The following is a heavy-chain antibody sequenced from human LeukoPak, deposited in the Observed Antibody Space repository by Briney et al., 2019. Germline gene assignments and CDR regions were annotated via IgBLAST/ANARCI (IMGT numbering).Heavy chain of an antibody. Sequence: PSQTLSLTCTVSGGSISNANYLWSWIRQPPGKGLEWIAYVRYSGDAYYNPSLESRATILVDTSKNQFSLRLTSVTAADTAVYYCAGEVVHPTDSDAFDIWGQGTMVTVSS. J-gene: IGHJ3*02. D-gene: IGHD6-6*01. CDR2: VRYSGDA. CDR3: AGEVVHPTDSDAFDI. V-gene: IGHV4-30-4*01. CDR1: GGSISNANYL.